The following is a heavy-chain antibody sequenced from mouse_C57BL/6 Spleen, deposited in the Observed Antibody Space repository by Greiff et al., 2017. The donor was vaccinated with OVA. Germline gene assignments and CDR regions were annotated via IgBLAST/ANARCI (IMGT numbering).Heavy chain of an antibody. CDR2: IYPGDGDT. CDR3: ARRRGTTVVADWYFDV. Sequence: VQLQQSGAELVKPGASVKISCKASGYAFSSYWMNWVKQRPGKGLEWIGQIYPGDGDTNYNGKFKGKATLTADKSSSTAYMQLSSLTSEDSAVYFCARRRGTTVVADWYFDVWGTGTTVTVSS. J-gene: IGHJ1*03. V-gene: IGHV1-80*01. CDR1: GYAFSSYW. D-gene: IGHD1-1*01.